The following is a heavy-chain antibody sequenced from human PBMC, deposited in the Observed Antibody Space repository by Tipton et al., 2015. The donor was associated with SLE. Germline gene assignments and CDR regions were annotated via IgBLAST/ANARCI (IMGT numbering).Heavy chain of an antibody. V-gene: IGHV3-30*18. CDR1: GFTLSSYG. D-gene: IGHD2-15*01. Sequence: SLRLSCAASGFTLSSYGMHWVRQAPGKGLEWLAVIWYDGSNKYYADSVKGRFTISRGSSKNTLNLQMNSLRPEDTAVYYCAKDQGYCSRSSCHTYFNFWGQGALVTVSS. CDR2: IWYDGSNK. CDR3: AKDQGYCSRSSCHTYFNF. J-gene: IGHJ4*02.